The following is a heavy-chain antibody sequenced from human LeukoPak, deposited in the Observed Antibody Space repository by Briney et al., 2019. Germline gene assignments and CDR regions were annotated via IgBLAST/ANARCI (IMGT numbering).Heavy chain of an antibody. J-gene: IGHJ3*02. CDR1: GGSISSYY. V-gene: IGHV4-4*07. Sequence: PSETLSLTCTVSGGSISSYYWSWIRQPAGEGLEWIGRIYTSGSTNYNPSLKSRVTISVDTSKNQFSLKLSSVTAADTAVYYCARDVIEMATVRDAFDIWGQGTMVTVSS. CDR2: IYTSGST. D-gene: IGHD5-24*01. CDR3: ARDVIEMATVRDAFDI.